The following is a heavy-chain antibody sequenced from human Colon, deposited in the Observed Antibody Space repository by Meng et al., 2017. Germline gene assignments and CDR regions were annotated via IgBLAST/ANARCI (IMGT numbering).Heavy chain of an antibody. CDR1: GDSVSSIFYY. Sequence: QLQLQESGPGLVKPSETLSVPCTVSGDSVSSIFYYWGWLRQHPGEGLEWIGYIHSSGSTYYNPSLRRRVMVSLDTSKNQFSLRLSSVTAADTAVYFCVRSSAWVRTGFDPWGQGTLVTVSS. CDR2: IHSSGST. D-gene: IGHD3-22*01. V-gene: IGHV4-39*01. CDR3: VRSSAWVRTGFDP. J-gene: IGHJ5*02.